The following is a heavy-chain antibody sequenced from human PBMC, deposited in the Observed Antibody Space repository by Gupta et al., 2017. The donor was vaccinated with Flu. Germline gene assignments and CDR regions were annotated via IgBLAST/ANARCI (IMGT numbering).Heavy chain of an antibody. CDR3: AKGGYSYGFWSHANY. CDR2: ISGSGGSK. Sequence: EVQLLESGGGLVQLGGSLRPSCAASGFTFGSHAMRWCRQAPGKGLERGSAISGSGGSKYYADSVKGRFTISRDNSKNTLYLQMNSLRAEDTAVYYCAKGGYSYGFWSHANYWGQGTLVTVSS. CDR1: GFTFGSHA. D-gene: IGHD5-18*01. J-gene: IGHJ4*02. V-gene: IGHV3-23*01.